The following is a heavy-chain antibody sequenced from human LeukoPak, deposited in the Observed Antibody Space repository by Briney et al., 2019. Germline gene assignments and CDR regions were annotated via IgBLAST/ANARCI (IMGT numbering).Heavy chain of an antibody. J-gene: IGHJ4*02. Sequence: PGGSLRLSCAASGFTFSSYSMNWVRQAPGKGLEYVSAISSNGGSTYYANSVKGRFTISRDNSKNTLYLQMGSLRAEDMAVYYCARAKGNYYGSGSYFNYWGQGTLVTVSS. CDR3: ARAKGNYYGSGSYFNY. V-gene: IGHV3-64*01. CDR2: ISSNGGST. CDR1: GFTFSSYS. D-gene: IGHD3-10*01.